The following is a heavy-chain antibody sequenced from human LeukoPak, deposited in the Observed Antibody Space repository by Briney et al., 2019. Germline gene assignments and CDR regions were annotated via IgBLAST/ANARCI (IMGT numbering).Heavy chain of an antibody. CDR3: ARGLRAAGTNYYYYSMDV. Sequence: ASVKVSCKASGYTFTSYDINWVRQAAGQGLEWMGWMNPNSGNTGYAQKFQGRVTMTRNTSISTAYMELSSLRSEDTAVYYCARGLRAAGTNYYYYSMDVWGQGTTVTVSS. CDR2: MNPNSGNT. V-gene: IGHV1-8*01. J-gene: IGHJ6*02. CDR1: GYTFTSYD. D-gene: IGHD6-13*01.